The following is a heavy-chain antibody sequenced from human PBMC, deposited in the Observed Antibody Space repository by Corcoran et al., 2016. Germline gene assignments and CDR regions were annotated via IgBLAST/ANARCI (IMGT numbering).Heavy chain of an antibody. J-gene: IGHJ4*02. CDR1: GYSFASYY. Sequence: QVQLVQSGAEVKKAGASVKVSCKASGYSFASYYMHWVRQAPGQGLEWMGMINPSGGSTTYAQNFHGRVTMTRDTSTSTVYMELGSLRSEDTAIYYFARVLNSGSRFFDYWGQGTLVTVSS. CDR3: ARVLNSGSRFFDY. V-gene: IGHV1-46*01. D-gene: IGHD1-26*01. CDR2: INPSGGST.